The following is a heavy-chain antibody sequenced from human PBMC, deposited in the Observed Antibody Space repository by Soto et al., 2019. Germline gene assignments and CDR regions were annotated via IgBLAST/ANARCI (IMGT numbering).Heavy chain of an antibody. Sequence: SETLSLTCTVSGGSISSSSYYWGWIRQPPGKGLEWIGSIYYSGSTYYNPSLKSRVTISVDTSKNQFSLKLSSVTAADTAVYYCARLEPGDYYFDYWGQGTLVTVS. CDR1: GGSISSSSYY. CDR3: ARLEPGDYYFDY. CDR2: IYYSGST. D-gene: IGHD2-21*02. V-gene: IGHV4-39*01. J-gene: IGHJ4*02.